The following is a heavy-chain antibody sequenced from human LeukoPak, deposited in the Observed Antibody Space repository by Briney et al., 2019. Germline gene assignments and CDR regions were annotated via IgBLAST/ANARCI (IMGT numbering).Heavy chain of an antibody. V-gene: IGHV4-30-4*01. CDR2: IYYSGST. D-gene: IGHD2-2*01. Sequence: SETLSLTCTVAGGSISSGDYYWSWIRQPPGKGLEWIGYIYYSGSTYYNPSLKSRVTISVDTSKNQFSLTLSSVTAADTAVYYCARGSDCSSTSCLTDAFDIWGQGTMVTVSS. CDR1: GGSISSGDYY. J-gene: IGHJ3*02. CDR3: ARGSDCSSTSCLTDAFDI.